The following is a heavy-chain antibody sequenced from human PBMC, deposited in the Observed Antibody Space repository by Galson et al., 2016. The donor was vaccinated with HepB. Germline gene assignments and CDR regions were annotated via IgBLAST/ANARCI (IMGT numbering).Heavy chain of an antibody. CDR2: ISGAGTA. D-gene: IGHD6-13*01. CDR1: GFPFSSYA. Sequence: SLRLSCAASGFPFSSYAMSWVRQAPGKGLAWVSTISGAGTASYAYSAKGRFTISRDNSKNTLDLQMNSLKSEETAVYYCTRAGQTNSWYGSQFGYWGQGTVVTVSS. V-gene: IGHV3-23*01. J-gene: IGHJ4*02. CDR3: TRAGQTNSWYGSQFGY.